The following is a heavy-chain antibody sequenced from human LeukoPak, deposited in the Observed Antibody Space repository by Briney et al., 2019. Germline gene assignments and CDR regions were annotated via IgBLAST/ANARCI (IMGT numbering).Heavy chain of an antibody. CDR1: GFSFSSYW. Sequence: PGGSLRLSCAPSGFSFSSYWMHWVRHVPGKGLMWVSRIDTDGSNTNYADSVEGRFIIFRDNAKNILYLQMNSLRAEDTAVYYCARGLLGIDFWGQGTLVTVSS. CDR3: ARGLLGIDF. V-gene: IGHV3-74*01. J-gene: IGHJ4*02. CDR2: IDTDGSNT. D-gene: IGHD4/OR15-4a*01.